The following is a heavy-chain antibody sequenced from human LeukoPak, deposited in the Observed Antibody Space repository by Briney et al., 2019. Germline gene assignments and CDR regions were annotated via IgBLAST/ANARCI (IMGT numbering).Heavy chain of an antibody. D-gene: IGHD3-22*01. Sequence: GGSLRLSCAASGFTFSTYTMYWVRQAPGKGLEWVAVISHGGNDKYYADSVKGRFTISRDNSKNTLFLQMNSLSDDDTAVYSCARIDYWGQGTLVTVSS. CDR2: ISHGGNDK. CDR1: GFTFSTYT. CDR3: ARIDY. V-gene: IGHV3-30*04. J-gene: IGHJ4*02.